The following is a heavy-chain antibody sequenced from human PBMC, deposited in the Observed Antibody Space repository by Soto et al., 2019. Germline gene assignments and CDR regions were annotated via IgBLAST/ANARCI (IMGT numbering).Heavy chain of an antibody. J-gene: IGHJ4*02. V-gene: IGHV3-53*04. CDR1: GFTVSSNY. D-gene: IGHD6-13*01. CDR2: IYSGGST. CDR3: ARQWHSSSWYYFDY. Sequence: EVQLVESGGGLVQPVGSLRLSCAASGFTVSSNYMSWVRQAPGKGLEWVSVIYSGGSTYYADSVKGRFTISRHNSKNTLYLQMNSLRAEDTAVYYCARQWHSSSWYYFDYWGQGTLVTVSS.